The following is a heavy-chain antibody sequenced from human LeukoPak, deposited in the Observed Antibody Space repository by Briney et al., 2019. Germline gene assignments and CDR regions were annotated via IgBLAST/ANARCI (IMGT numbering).Heavy chain of an antibody. CDR3: ARESAKYSNYRCFDP. J-gene: IGHJ5*02. D-gene: IGHD4-11*01. CDR2: INRSGST. V-gene: IGHV4-34*01. CDR1: GGSFSGYY. Sequence: SETLSLTCAVYGGSFSGYYWSWIRQPPGKGLEWIGEINRSGSTNYNPTLKSRVTISVDTSKNQFSLKLSSVTAADTAVYYYARESAKYSNYRCFDPWGQGTLVTVSS.